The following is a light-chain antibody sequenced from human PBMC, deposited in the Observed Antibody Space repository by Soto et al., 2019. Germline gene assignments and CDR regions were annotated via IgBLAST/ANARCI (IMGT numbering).Light chain of an antibody. CDR2: AAS. CDR3: QQYNHWPVT. Sequence: EVVTTQSPATLSVSPGERATLSCRASLVLGNNLAWYQQKPGQAPRLLIYAASTSATAVPGRFSGSGSGTEFTLTISSLLSEDFGVYYCQQYNHWPVTFGGGPKVDIK. CDR1: LVLGNN. V-gene: IGKV3-15*01. J-gene: IGKJ4*01.